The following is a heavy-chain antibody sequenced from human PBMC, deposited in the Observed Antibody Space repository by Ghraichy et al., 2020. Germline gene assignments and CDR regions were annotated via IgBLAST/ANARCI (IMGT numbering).Heavy chain of an antibody. D-gene: IGHD3-22*01. CDR3: ARLPYYGSSGYVWETG. CDR1: GFTFSDHY. CDR2: IRNKANSYTT. J-gene: IGHJ4*02. V-gene: IGHV3-72*01. Sequence: GGSLRLSCAASGFTFSDHYMDWVRQAPGKGLEWVGRIRNKANSYTTEYAAAVKGRFTISRDDSKNSLYLQMNSLKAEDTAVYYCARLPYYGSSGYVWETGWGQGTLITVSS.